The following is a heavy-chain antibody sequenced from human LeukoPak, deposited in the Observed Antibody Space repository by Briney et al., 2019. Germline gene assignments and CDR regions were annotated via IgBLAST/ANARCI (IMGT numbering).Heavy chain of an antibody. V-gene: IGHV1-8*02. CDR2: MSPNSGNS. CDR3: ARGLRGEILQTGY. J-gene: IGHJ4*02. D-gene: IGHD1-26*01. CDR1: GYTFTGYY. Sequence: ASVKVSCKASGYTFTGYYMHWVRQATGQGLEWMGWMSPNSGNSGYAQKFQGRVTMTRDTSINTAYMELSSLTSEDTAVYYCARGLRGEILQTGYWGQGTLVTVSS.